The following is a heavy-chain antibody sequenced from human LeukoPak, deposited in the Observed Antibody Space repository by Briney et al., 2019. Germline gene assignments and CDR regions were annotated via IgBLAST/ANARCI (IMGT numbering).Heavy chain of an antibody. J-gene: IGHJ6*04. CDR3: AREPSAAYGMDV. CDR1: GGSISSNIY. Sequence: SETLSLTCTVFGGSISSNIYWGWVRPTPGKGLEWIGSMYYSGSTYSNPSLKSRVTISVDTSKNQFSLKLSSVTAAGTAVYYCAREPSAAYGMDVWGKGTTVTVSS. V-gene: IGHV4-39*01. CDR2: MYYSGST. D-gene: IGHD1-14*01.